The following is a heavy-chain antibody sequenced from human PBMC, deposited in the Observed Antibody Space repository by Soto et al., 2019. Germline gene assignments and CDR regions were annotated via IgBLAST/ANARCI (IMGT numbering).Heavy chain of an antibody. CDR3: TTGHRGSGWYFVAFDI. D-gene: IGHD6-19*01. Sequence: EVQLVESGGGLVKPGGSLRLSCAASGFTFSNAWMSWVRQAPGKGLEWVGRIKSKTDGGTTDYAAPVKGRFTISRDDSKTTLYLQMNSLKTEDTAVYYCTTGHRGSGWYFVAFDIWGQGTMVTVSS. CDR2: IKSKTDGGTT. CDR1: GFTFSNAW. V-gene: IGHV3-15*01. J-gene: IGHJ3*02.